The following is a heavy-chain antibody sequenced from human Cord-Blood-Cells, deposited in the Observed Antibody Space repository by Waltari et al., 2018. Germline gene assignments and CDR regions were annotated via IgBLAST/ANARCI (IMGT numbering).Heavy chain of an antibody. J-gene: IGHJ5*02. Sequence: QLQLQESGPGLVKPSETLSLTCTVSGGSISSSSYYWGWIRQPPGKGLEWIGSIYYSGSTYYNPSRTSRVTISVDTSKNQFSLKLSSVTASDTAVYYCATFPYYYDSSGYFNWFDPWGQGTLVTVSS. D-gene: IGHD3-22*01. V-gene: IGHV4-39*01. CDR1: GGSISSSSYY. CDR2: IYYSGST. CDR3: ATFPYYYDSSGYFNWFDP.